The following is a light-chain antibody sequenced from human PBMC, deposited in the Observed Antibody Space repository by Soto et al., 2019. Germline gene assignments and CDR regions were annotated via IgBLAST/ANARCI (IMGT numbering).Light chain of an antibody. J-gene: IGKJ2*01. Sequence: DIVLTQSPGTLSLSPGERANLSCRASQSIGSSYLAWYQQEPGQAPRLLIYGASSRATGIPDRFSGSGSGTDFTLTISRLEPEDFAVYYCQQYGGSPLYTFGQGTKLEIK. CDR3: QQYGGSPLYT. CDR2: GAS. CDR1: QSIGSSY. V-gene: IGKV3-20*01.